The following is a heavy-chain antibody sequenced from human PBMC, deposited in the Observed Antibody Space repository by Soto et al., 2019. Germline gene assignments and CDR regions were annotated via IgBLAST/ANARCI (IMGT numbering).Heavy chain of an antibody. V-gene: IGHV3-66*01. CDR1: GFTVSSNY. J-gene: IGHJ4*02. D-gene: IGHD2-21*02. Sequence: GGSLRLSCAASGFTVSSNYMSWVRQAPGKGLEWVSVIYSGGTTDYAAPVKGRFTISRDDSKNTLYLQMDSLKTEDTAVYYCTPGVRQAYCGGDCYSFDYWGQGTLVTVSS. CDR2: IYSGGTT. CDR3: TPGVRQAYCGGDCYSFDY.